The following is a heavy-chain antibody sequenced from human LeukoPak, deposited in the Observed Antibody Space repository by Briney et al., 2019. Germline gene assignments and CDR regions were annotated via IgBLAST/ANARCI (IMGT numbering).Heavy chain of an antibody. Sequence: QPGGSRRLSCAASGFTVSSNYMSWVRQAPGKGLEWVSVIYSGGSTYYADSVKGRFTISRDNAKNSLYLQMNSLRAEDTAVYYCAELGITMIGGVWGKGTTVTISS. V-gene: IGHV3-66*01. CDR1: GFTVSSNY. CDR2: IYSGGST. CDR3: AELGITMIGGV. D-gene: IGHD3-10*02. J-gene: IGHJ6*04.